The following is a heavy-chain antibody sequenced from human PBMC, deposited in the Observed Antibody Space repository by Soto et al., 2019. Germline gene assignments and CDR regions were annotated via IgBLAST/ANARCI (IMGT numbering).Heavy chain of an antibody. J-gene: IGHJ6*02. CDR1: GFTFSSYD. CDR2: IGTAGDT. D-gene: IGHD3-10*01. V-gene: IGHV3-13*01. Sequence: PGGSLRLSCAASGFTFSSYDMHWVRQATGKGLEWVSAIGTAGDTYYPGSVKGRFTTSRENAKNSLYLQMNSLRAGDTAVYYCARDQGAYGSGSYGMDVWGQGTTVTVSS. CDR3: ARDQGAYGSGSYGMDV.